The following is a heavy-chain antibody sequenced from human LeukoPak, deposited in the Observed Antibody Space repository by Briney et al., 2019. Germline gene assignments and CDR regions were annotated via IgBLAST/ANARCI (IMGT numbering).Heavy chain of an antibody. CDR2: ISSSSYI. D-gene: IGHD3-22*01. Sequence: GRSLRLSCAASGFTFSSYSMNWARQAPGKGLEWVSSISSSSYIYYADSVKGRFTISRDNAKNSLYLQMNSLRAEDTAVYYCARGKWFEDVYWGQGTLVTVSS. V-gene: IGHV3-21*01. CDR3: ARGKWFEDVY. J-gene: IGHJ4*02. CDR1: GFTFSSYS.